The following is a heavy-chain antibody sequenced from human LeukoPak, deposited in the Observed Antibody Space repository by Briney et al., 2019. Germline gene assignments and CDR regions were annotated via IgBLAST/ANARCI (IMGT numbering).Heavy chain of an antibody. D-gene: IGHD6-19*01. Sequence: GGSLRLSCAVSGITLSNYGMSWVRQAPGKGLEWVAGISDRGSRTNYADSVKGRFTISTDHPKNTLYLQMSSLRAEDTAVYYWARVSRSGWSDYWGQGTLVTVSS. J-gene: IGHJ4*02. CDR1: GITLSNYG. CDR3: ARVSRSGWSDY. CDR2: ISDRGSRT. V-gene: IGHV3-23*01.